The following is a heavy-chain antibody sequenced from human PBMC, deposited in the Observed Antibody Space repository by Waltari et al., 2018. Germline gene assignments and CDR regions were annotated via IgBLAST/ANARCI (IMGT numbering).Heavy chain of an antibody. CDR3: ARAFDGWERHY. CDR1: GFTFSSYW. CDR2: INRERRST. V-gene: IGHV3-74*01. J-gene: IGHJ4*02. Sequence: EVQLVESGGGLVQPGGSLRLSCAASGFTFSSYWMHWVRQAPGKGLVWVLRINRERRSTSNEGDVKGRVTICRDDAKNRLYLQMKSLRSDDTAVYYCARAFDGWERHYWGPGTLVTVAS. D-gene: IGHD1-1*01.